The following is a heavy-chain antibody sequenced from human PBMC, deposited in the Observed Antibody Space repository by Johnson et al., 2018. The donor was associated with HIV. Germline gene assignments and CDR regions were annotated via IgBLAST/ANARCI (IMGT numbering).Heavy chain of an antibody. Sequence: VQLVESGGGLVQPGRSLRLSCAASGFTFDDYAMHWVRQAPGKGLEWVSGISWNSGSIGYADSVKGRFTISRDNAKNSLYLQMNSLRAEDTALYYCAAYYDAFDIWGQGTMVTVSS. CDR2: ISWNSGSI. D-gene: IGHD3-10*01. CDR3: AAYYDAFDI. V-gene: IGHV3-9*01. CDR1: GFTFDDYA. J-gene: IGHJ3*02.